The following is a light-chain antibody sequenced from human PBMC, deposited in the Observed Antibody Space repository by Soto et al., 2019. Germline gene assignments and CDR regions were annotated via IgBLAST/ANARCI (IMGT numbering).Light chain of an antibody. Sequence: QSVLTQPASVSGSPGQSITISCTGTSSDVGNYNLVSWYQQVPGKAPKLIIYEVIQRPSGVSNRFSGSKSGNTASLTISGLQAEDEGDYYCCSYAGYTALFGGGTQLTVL. V-gene: IGLV2-23*02. CDR1: SSDVGNYNL. J-gene: IGLJ7*01. CDR2: EVI. CDR3: CSYAGYTAL.